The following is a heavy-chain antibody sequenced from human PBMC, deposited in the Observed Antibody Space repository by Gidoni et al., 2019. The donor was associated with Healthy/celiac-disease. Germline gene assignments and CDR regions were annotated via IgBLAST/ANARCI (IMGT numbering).Heavy chain of an antibody. Sequence: QVQLQESGPGLVKPSQILSPTCTVSGDSISSGEYYWSWIRQRPGKGLEWIGYIYYRGTTSYTPSLKSRVAISVDTSKNQFSLYLRSVTAADTAVYYCARTRAYSGTYCDFDHWGQGTLVTVSS. CDR2: IYYRGTT. D-gene: IGHD1-26*01. J-gene: IGHJ4*02. CDR3: ARTRAYSGTYCDFDH. V-gene: IGHV4-31*03. CDR1: GDSISSGEYY.